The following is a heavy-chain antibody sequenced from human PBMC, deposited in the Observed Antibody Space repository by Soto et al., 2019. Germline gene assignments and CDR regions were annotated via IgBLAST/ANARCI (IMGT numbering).Heavy chain of an antibody. CDR1: GGSIDSGDYY. D-gene: IGHD6-6*01. CDR2: VYYSGTT. Sequence: SETLSLTCTVSGGSIDSGDYYWSWIRQPPGKGLEWIGYVYYSGTTNYNPFLKSRVTLSLDKSKNQFSLKMNSVTAADTAVYYCARGRAAHTYYFDYWGQGTLVTVSS. J-gene: IGHJ4*02. CDR3: ARGRAAHTYYFDY. V-gene: IGHV4-61*08.